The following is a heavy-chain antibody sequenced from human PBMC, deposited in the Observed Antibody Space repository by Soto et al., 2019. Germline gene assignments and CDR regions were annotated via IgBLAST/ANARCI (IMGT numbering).Heavy chain of an antibody. CDR2: INAGNGNT. CDR3: ARVPSSSWPYYYYYGMDV. V-gene: IGHV1-3*01. Sequence: ASVKVSCKASGYTFTSYAMHWVRQAPGQRLEWMGWINAGNGNTKYSQKFQGRVTITRDTSASTAYMELSSLRSEDTAVYYCARVPSSSWPYYYYYGMDVWGQGTTVTVSS. D-gene: IGHD6-13*01. J-gene: IGHJ6*02. CDR1: GYTFTSYA.